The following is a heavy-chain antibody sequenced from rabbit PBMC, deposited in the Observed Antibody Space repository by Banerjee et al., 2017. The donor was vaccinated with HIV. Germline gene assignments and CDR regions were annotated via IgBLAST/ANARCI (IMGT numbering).Heavy chain of an antibody. CDR2: IYTVDGST. D-gene: IGHD3-1*01. J-gene: IGHJ3*01. CDR3: ARDVDGAGWYYDL. CDR1: GFSFSSNYY. V-gene: IGHV1S40*01. Sequence: EESGGDLVKPGASLTLTCTASGFSFSSNYYMCWVRQAPGKGLEWIACIYTVDGSTYYASWAKGRFTISKTSSTTVTLQMTSLTAADTATYFCARDVDGAGWYYDLWGQGTLVTVS.